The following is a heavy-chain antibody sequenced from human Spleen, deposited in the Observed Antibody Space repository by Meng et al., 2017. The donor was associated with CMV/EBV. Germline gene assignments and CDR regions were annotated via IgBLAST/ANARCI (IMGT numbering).Heavy chain of an antibody. CDR1: GFTFSSYG. J-gene: IGHJ4*02. CDR3: AKATGGIDY. Sequence: QVQRVESGGGVVQPWGSLRLSCAASGFTFSSYGMHWVRQAPGKGPEWVAFIRNDESDKYYGDSVKGRFTISRDTSKNTVDLQMNSLRTEDTAVYYCAKATGGIDYWGQGTLVTVSS. D-gene: IGHD4-17*01. CDR2: IRNDESDK. V-gene: IGHV3-30*02.